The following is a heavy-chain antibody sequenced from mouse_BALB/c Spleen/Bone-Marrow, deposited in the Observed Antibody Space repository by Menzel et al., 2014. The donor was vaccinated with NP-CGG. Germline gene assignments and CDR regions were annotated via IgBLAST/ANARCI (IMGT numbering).Heavy chain of an antibody. J-gene: IGHJ1*01. CDR2: IRNKANGYTT. CDR3: ARDMCDGLRWYFDV. Sequence: EVKVVESGGGLVQPGGSLRLSCATSGFTFTDYYMSWVRQPPGKALEWLVFIRNKANGYTTDYSASVKGRFTISRDNSQSILYLQMNTLRAEDSATYYCARDMCDGLRWYFDVWGAGTTVTVSS. D-gene: IGHD2-3*01. V-gene: IGHV7-3*02. CDR1: GFTFTDYY.